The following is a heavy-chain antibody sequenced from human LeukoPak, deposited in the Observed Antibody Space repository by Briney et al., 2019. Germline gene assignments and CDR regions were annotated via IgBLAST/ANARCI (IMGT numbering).Heavy chain of an antibody. CDR3: ARDNDSRDPPHFDY. Sequence: ASVKVSCKASGYTFTGSYIHWVRQAPGQGLEWMGWINPNSGGTNYAQKFQGRVTMTRDMSISTAYMELSRLRYDDTAVYYCARDNDSRDPPHFDYWGQGTLVTVSS. D-gene: IGHD3-16*01. V-gene: IGHV1-2*02. J-gene: IGHJ4*02. CDR1: GYTFTGSY. CDR2: INPNSGGT.